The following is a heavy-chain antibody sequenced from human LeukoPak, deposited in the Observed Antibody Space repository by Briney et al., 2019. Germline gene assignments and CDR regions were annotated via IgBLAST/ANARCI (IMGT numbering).Heavy chain of an antibody. J-gene: IGHJ6*02. Sequence: ASVKVSCKASGGTFSSYAISWVRQAPGQGLEWMGGIIPIFGTANYAQKFQGRVTITADESTSTAYMELSSLRSEDTAVYYCARDNNVVTPDYYYYGMDVWGQGTTVTVSS. CDR3: ARDNNVVTPDYYYYGMDV. D-gene: IGHD4-23*01. V-gene: IGHV1-69*01. CDR1: GGTFSSYA. CDR2: IIPIFGTA.